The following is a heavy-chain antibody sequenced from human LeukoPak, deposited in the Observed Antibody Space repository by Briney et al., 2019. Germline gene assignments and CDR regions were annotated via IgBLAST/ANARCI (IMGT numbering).Heavy chain of an antibody. V-gene: IGHV1-2*02. J-gene: IGHJ3*02. D-gene: IGHD3-3*01. CDR3: ARGESIFGVVTDAFDI. CDR1: GYTFTGYY. CDR2: INPNSGGT. Sequence: ASLKVSCKPSGYTFTGYYMHWVRQAPGQGPEWMGWINPNSGGTNYAQKFQGRVTMTRDTSISTAYMELSRLRSDDTAVYYCARGESIFGVVTDAFDIWGQGTMVTVSS.